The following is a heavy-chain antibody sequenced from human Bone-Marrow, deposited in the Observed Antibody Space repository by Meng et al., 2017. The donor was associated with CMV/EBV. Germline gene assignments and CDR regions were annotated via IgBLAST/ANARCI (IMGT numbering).Heavy chain of an antibody. J-gene: IGHJ3*02. D-gene: IGHD3-16*01. CDR3: AKGGNYGAFDI. V-gene: IGHV3-23*01. Sequence: GESLKISCAASGFTFSSYAMSWVRQAPGKGLEWVPTISGSGGNTYYPDSVKGRFTISRDNSRNTLYLQMNSLRAEDTAVYYCAKGGNYGAFDIWGQGTMVTVSS. CDR1: GFTFSSYA. CDR2: ISGSGGNT.